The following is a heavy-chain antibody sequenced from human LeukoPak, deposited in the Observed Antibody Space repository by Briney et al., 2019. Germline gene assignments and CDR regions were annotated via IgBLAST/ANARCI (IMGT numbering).Heavy chain of an antibody. CDR1: GGSISSSSYY. Sequence: SETLSLTCTVSGGSISSSSYYWCWIRQPPGKGLEWIGSIYYSGSTYYNPSLKSRVTISVDTSKNQFSLKLSSVTAADTAVYYCARCVATGILVWFDHWGQGTLVTVSS. CDR2: IYYSGST. J-gene: IGHJ5*02. V-gene: IGHV4-39*07. CDR3: ARCVATGILVWFDH. D-gene: IGHD5-12*01.